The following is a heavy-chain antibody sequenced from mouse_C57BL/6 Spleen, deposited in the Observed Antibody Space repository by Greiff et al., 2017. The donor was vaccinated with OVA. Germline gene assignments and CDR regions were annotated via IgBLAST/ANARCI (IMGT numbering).Heavy chain of an antibody. CDR2: IRNKANNHAT. J-gene: IGHJ3*01. D-gene: IGHD1-1*01. CDR1: GFTFSDAW. CDR3: TQAVYYGSSPAAY. V-gene: IGHV6-6*01. Sequence: EVQLQESGGGLVQPGGSMKLSCAASGFTFSDAWMDWVRQSPEKGLEWVAEIRNKANNHATYYAESVKGRFTISRDDSKSSVYLQMNSLRAEDTGIYYCTQAVYYGSSPAAYWGQGTLVTVSA.